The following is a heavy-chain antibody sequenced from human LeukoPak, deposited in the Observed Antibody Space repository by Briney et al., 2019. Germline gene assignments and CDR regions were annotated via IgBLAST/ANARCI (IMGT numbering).Heavy chain of an antibody. V-gene: IGHV3-23*01. J-gene: IGHJ4*02. D-gene: IGHD3-9*01. CDR3: AKDPSYYDILTGWIHGDLIDY. Sequence: GGSLRPSCAASGFTFSSYAMSWVRQAPGKGLEWVSAISGSGGSTYYADSVKGRFTISRDNSKNTLYLQMNSLRAEDTAVYYCAKDPSYYDILTGWIHGDLIDYWGQGTLVIVSS. CDR1: GFTFSSYA. CDR2: ISGSGGST.